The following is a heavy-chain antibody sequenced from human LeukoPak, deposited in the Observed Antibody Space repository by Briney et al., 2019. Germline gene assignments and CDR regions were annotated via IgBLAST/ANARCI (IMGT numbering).Heavy chain of an antibody. CDR1: GYPFTKWE. CDR3: ATGPRNDP. CDR2: VHPDNGNT. Sequence: VASVKVFCKTSGYPFTKWEINWVRQAAGQGLEWLGWVHPDNGNTYYAQRFRGRVTMSRDTSTTTAYMELSGLRSNDTAVYFCATGPRNDPWGQGTLVTVSS. V-gene: IGHV1-8*01. D-gene: IGHD1-14*01. J-gene: IGHJ5*02.